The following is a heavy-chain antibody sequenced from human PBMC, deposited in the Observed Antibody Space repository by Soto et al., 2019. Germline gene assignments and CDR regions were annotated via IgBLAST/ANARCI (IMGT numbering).Heavy chain of an antibody. CDR1: EFSLSTGGVG. V-gene: IGHV2-5*02. CDR2: IYWDDDK. D-gene: IGHD3-22*01. Sequence: EPRVGNERKSLWLPYHFSEFSLSTGGVGVGCSRQPPGKALEWLALIYWDDDKRYSPSLRSRLTISKDTSKNQVVLTMTNMDPVDTATYYCARMRPTEDTYGYYYYLDYWGQGTPVTVSS. CDR3: ARMRPTEDTYGYYYYLDY. J-gene: IGHJ4*02.